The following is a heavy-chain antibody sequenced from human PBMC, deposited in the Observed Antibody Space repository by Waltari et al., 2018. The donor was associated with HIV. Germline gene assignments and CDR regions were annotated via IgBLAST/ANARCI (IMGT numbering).Heavy chain of an antibody. D-gene: IGHD4-17*01. CDR3: ARLANSKGDYRDY. V-gene: IGHV1-2*02. CDR2: INPNSGCT. Sequence: QVQLVQSGAEVKKPGASVKVSCKASGYTFTGYYMHWVRQAPGQGLEWMEWINPNSGCTNYAKKFQGRVTMTRDTSISTAYMELSRLRSDDTAVYYCARLANSKGDYRDYWGQGTLVTVSS. CDR1: GYTFTGYY. J-gene: IGHJ4*02.